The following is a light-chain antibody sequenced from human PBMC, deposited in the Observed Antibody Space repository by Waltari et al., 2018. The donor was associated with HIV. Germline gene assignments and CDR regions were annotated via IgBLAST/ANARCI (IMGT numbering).Light chain of an antibody. CDR1: SLRNYY. Sequence: SSELTQDPAVSVALGQTVRTTCQGDSLRNYYASWYQQKPGQAPVLVINGKNNRASGMPYRFSVSSSGNTASWTITGAQAEDEADYYCKSRDSSGNRGVFGGGTKLTVL. V-gene: IGLV3-19*01. CDR2: GKN. CDR3: KSRDSSGNRGV. J-gene: IGLJ3*02.